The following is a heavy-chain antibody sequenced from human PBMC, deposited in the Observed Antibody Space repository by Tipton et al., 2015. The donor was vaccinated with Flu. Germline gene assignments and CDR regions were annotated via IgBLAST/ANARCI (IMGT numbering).Heavy chain of an antibody. J-gene: IGHJ4*02. V-gene: IGHV4-39*01. CDR1: GGSIRSSTDY. CDR2: IYYGGST. Sequence: LRLSCTVSGGSIRSSTDYWGWIRQLPGNGLEWIGTIYYGGSTYYNPSLTSRLTISLDTSKNQFSLRLSSVTAADTAVYYCARSSRDNCGGSCFPLDYWGEGTLVTVS. D-gene: IGHD2-15*01. CDR3: ARSSRDNCGGSCFPLDY.